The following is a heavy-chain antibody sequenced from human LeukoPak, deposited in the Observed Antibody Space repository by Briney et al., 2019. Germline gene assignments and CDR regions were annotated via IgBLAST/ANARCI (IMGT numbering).Heavy chain of an antibody. CDR1: GFTFNTYA. J-gene: IGHJ4*02. CDR2: ISSSGGNT. V-gene: IGHV3-64*01. D-gene: IGHD2-15*01. Sequence: GGSLRLSCAASGFTFNTYAMHWVRQAPGKGLEFVSSISSSGGNTYYGNSVKGRFTISRDDSKNTLYLQMGSLRPEDMAVYYCARASGRGLYYFDYWGQGTLVTVSS. CDR3: ARASGRGLYYFDY.